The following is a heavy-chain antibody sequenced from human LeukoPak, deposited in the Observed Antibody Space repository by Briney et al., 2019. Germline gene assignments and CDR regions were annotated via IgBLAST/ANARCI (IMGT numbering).Heavy chain of an antibody. J-gene: IGHJ4*02. CDR2: ISYDGSNK. V-gene: IGHV3-30*04. Sequence: PGGFLRLSCAASGFTFSSYAMHWVRQAPGKGLKWVAVISYDGSNKYYADSVKGRFTISRDNSKNTLYLQMNSLRAEDTAVYYCAREKALSTEGPDYWGQGTLVTVSS. CDR3: AREKALSTEGPDY. CDR1: GFTFSSYA. D-gene: IGHD2/OR15-2a*01.